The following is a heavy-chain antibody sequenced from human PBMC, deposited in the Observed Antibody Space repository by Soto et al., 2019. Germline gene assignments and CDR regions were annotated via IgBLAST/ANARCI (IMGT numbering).Heavy chain of an antibody. Sequence: SETLSLTCTVSGGSISSYYWSWIRQPPGKGLEWIGYIYYSGSTNYNPSLKSRVTISVDTSKNQFSLKLSSVTAADTAVYYCARRSSSTSSPKYNWFDPWGQGTLVTVSS. J-gene: IGHJ5*02. V-gene: IGHV4-59*08. CDR2: IYYSGST. CDR1: GGSISSYY. D-gene: IGHD2-2*01. CDR3: ARRSSSTSSPKYNWFDP.